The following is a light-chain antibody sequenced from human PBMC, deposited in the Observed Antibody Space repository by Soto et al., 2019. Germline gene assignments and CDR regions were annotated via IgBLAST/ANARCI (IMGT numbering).Light chain of an antibody. CDR2: ANT. CDR1: SSNIGAGYD. J-gene: IGLJ2*01. Sequence: QSVLTQPPSVSGDPGQRVTISCTGSSSNIGAGYDVHWYQQLPGTAPKLLIYANTDRPSGVPERFSGSKSGTSASLAITGLQAEDESDYYCQSYDSSLSGVVFGGGTKVTVL. CDR3: QSYDSSLSGVV. V-gene: IGLV1-40*01.